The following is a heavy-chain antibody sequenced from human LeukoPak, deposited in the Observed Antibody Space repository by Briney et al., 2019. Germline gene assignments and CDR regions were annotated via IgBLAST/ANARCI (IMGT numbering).Heavy chain of an antibody. CDR3: ASSRSGYEMRDGMDV. V-gene: IGHV4-31*03. D-gene: IGHD3-9*01. CDR2: IYYSGST. CDR1: GGSISSGGYY. Sequence: PSETLSLTCTVSGGSISSGGYYWSWIRQHPGKGLEWIGYIYYSGSTYYNPSLKSRVTISVDTSKNQFSLKLSSVTAADTAVYYCASSRSGYEMRDGMDVWGQGTTVTVSS. J-gene: IGHJ6*02.